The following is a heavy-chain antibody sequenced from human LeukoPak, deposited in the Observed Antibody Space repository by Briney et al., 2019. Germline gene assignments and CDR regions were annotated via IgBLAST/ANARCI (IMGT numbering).Heavy chain of an antibody. CDR1: GFTFSSYA. V-gene: IGHV3-23*01. CDR2: ISGSGGST. Sequence: GGSLRLSCAASGFTFSSYAMSWVRQAPGKGLEWVSAISGSGGSTYYADSVKGRFTISRDNSKNTLYLRMNSLRAEDTAVYYCARDLDYGMDVWGQGTTVTVSS. J-gene: IGHJ6*02. CDR3: ARDLDYGMDV.